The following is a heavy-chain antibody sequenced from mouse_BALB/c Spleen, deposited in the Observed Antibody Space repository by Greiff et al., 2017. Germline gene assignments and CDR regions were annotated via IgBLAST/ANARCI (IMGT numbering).Heavy chain of an antibody. CDR3: ARLTTATTGYFDY. CDR2: IDPSDSYT. Sequence: VQLQQPGAELVKPGASVKLSCKASGYTFTSYWMHWVKQRPGQGLEWIGEIDPSDSYTNYNQKFKGKATLTVDKSSSTAYMQLSSLTSEDSAVYYCARLTTATTGYFDYWGQGTTLTVSS. J-gene: IGHJ2*01. D-gene: IGHD1-2*01. V-gene: IGHV1-69*02. CDR1: GYTFTSYW.